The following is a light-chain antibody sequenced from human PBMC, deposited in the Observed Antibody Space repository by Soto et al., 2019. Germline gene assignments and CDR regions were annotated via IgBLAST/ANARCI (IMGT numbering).Light chain of an antibody. CDR1: QGIRND. CDR2: AAS. CDR3: LQDYRYPRT. Sequence: AIQMTQSPSSLSASVGDRVTITCRASQGIRNDLGWYQQKPGTAPKLLIYAASNLQSGVPSRFSASGSGTDFTLTLSTLQPEDFATYYCLQDYRYPRTFGQGTKLEMK. V-gene: IGKV1-6*01. J-gene: IGKJ2*01.